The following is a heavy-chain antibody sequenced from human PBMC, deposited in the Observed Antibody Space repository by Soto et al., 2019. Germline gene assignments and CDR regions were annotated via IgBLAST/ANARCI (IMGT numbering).Heavy chain of an antibody. CDR3: ARDQSGIGYYVDWFDP. D-gene: IGHD3-10*02. V-gene: IGHV1-3*01. CDR1: GYIFNSHA. CDR2: INAGNGNT. Sequence: ASLKLSCKSSGYIFNSHAMHWVRQAPGQRLEWMGWINAGNGNTYYSQNFKDRVTFTRDTIATTVFMELTSLTSEDTAVYYCARDQSGIGYYVDWFDPWGQGTLVTVSS. J-gene: IGHJ5*02.